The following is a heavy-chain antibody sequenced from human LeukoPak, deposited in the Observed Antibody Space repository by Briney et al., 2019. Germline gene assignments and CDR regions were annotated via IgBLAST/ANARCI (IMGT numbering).Heavy chain of an antibody. CDR1: GFTFSSYS. D-gene: IGHD6-19*01. V-gene: IGHV3-21*01. CDR2: ISSSSSYI. J-gene: IGHJ4*02. CDR3: ARDEYSSGFLAYY. Sequence: GGSLRLSCAASGFTFSSYSMNWVRQAPGKGLEWVSSISSSSSYIYYADSVKGRFTISRDNAKNSLYLQMNSLRAEDTAVYYCARDEYSSGFLAYYWGQGTLVTVSS.